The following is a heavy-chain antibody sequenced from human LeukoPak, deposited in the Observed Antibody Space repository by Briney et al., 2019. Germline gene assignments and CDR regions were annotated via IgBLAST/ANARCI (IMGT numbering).Heavy chain of an antibody. J-gene: IGHJ5*02. Sequence: SETLSLTCTVSGYSISSGYYWGWIRQPPGKGLEWIGSIYHSGSTYYNPSLKSRVTISVDTSKNQFSLKLCSVTAADTAVYYCASEDYDILTGYRGYNWFDPWGQGTLVTVSS. CDR1: GYSISSGYY. D-gene: IGHD3-9*01. CDR3: ASEDYDILTGYRGYNWFDP. CDR2: IYHSGST. V-gene: IGHV4-38-2*02.